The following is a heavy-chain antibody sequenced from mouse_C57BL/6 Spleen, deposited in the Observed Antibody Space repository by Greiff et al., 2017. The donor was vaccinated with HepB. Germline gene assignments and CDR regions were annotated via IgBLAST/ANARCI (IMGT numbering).Heavy chain of an antibody. CDR3: ARDRPVYDAHWYFDV. V-gene: IGHV3-6*01. CDR1: GYSITSGYY. Sequence: DVQLVESGPGLVKPSQSLSLTCSVTGYSITSGYYWNWIRQFPGNKLEWMGYISYDGSNNYNPSLKNRISITRDTSKNQFFLKLNSVTTEDTATYYCARDRPVYDAHWYFDVWGTGTTVTVSS. D-gene: IGHD2-3*01. CDR2: ISYDGSN. J-gene: IGHJ1*03.